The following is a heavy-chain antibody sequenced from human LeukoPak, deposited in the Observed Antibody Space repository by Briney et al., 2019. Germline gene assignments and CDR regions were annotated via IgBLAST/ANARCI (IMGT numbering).Heavy chain of an antibody. CDR1: GYSFTSYW. CDR2: IDPSDSYT. D-gene: IGHD3-22*01. CDR3: ARRYYYDSSGYLYHFDY. J-gene: IGHJ4*02. Sequence: LGESLKISCKGSGYSFTSYWISWVRQMPGKGLEWMGRIDPSDSYTNYSPSFQGQVTISADKSISTAYLQWSSLKASDTAMYYCARRYYYDSSGYLYHFDYWGQGTLVTVSS. V-gene: IGHV5-10-1*04.